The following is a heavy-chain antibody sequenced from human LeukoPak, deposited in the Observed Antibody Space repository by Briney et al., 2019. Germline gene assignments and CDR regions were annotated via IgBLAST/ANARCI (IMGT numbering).Heavy chain of an antibody. J-gene: IGHJ3*02. Sequence: GGSLRLSCAASGFTFRSYWMSWVRQAPGEGLELVAKINLDGSEKHYMDSVKGRFTISRDKVKSSVYVQMKRLRGEDTAVHYCARDPYFSAFDIWGQGTMVTVSS. CDR2: INLDGSEK. D-gene: IGHD2/OR15-2a*01. V-gene: IGHV3-7*03. CDR3: ARDPYFSAFDI. CDR1: GFTFRSYW.